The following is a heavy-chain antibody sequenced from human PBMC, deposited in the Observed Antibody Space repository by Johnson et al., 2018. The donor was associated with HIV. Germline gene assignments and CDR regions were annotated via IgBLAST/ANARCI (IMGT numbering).Heavy chain of an antibody. Sequence: QVQLVESGGGVVQPGRSLRLTCAASGFTFSRYSMHWVRQAPGKGLQWVAHISYDGRKKYYTESLRGRFTISRDNSNNTLYLQMNTLITEDTAVYYCARDGRGSPDGFDIWGQGTMVTVSS. D-gene: IGHD3-16*01. J-gene: IGHJ3*02. CDR3: ARDGRGSPDGFDI. V-gene: IGHV3-30*04. CDR1: GFTFSRYS. CDR2: ISYDGRKK.